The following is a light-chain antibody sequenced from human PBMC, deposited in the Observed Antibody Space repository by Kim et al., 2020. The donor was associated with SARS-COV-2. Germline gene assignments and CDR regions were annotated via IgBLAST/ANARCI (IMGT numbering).Light chain of an antibody. CDR3: QQYDEWPWT. J-gene: IGKJ1*01. CDR1: SRMNDN. CDR2: GGS. Sequence: ERAAPSCTATSRMNDNLARYHHNTGQPPMHRVSGGSVTPTDIPARFSGSGSKTEYTLTVTSLQSEDFAIYYCQQYDEWPWTFGQGTKVDIK. V-gene: IGKV3-15*01.